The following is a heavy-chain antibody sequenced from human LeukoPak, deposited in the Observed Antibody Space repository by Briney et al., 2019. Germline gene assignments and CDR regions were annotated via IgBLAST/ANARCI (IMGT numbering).Heavy chain of an antibody. CDR1: GGTFSSYA. CDR2: MNPNSGNT. V-gene: IGHV1-8*02. D-gene: IGHD3-10*01. J-gene: IGHJ4*02. Sequence: GASVKVSCKASGGTFSSYAISWVRQAPGQGLEWMGWMNPNSGNTGYAQKFQGRVTMTRNTSISTAYMELSSLRSEDTAVYYCARGLDKPLRSGSYYWGQGTLVTVSS. CDR3: ARGLDKPLRSGSYY.